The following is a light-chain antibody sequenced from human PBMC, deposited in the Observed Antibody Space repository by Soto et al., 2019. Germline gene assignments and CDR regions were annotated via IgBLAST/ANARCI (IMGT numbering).Light chain of an antibody. Sequence: QSALTQPASVSGSAGQSITISCTGTSSDIGAYKFVSWYQQHPGKAPKLMLYDVNIRPSGVSNLFSGYKSGNKASMTISGPQSEYEADYYCTSWTTSTTMIFGVGTKVTVL. CDR3: TSWTTSTTMI. V-gene: IGLV2-14*03. CDR1: SSDIGAYKF. J-gene: IGLJ2*01. CDR2: DVN.